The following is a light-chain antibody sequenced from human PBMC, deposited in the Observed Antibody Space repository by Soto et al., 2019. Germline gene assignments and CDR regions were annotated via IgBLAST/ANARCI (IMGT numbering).Light chain of an antibody. CDR1: SSDVGGYNY. CDR3: SSYTSSITSRVV. V-gene: IGLV2-14*03. CDR2: DVS. J-gene: IGLJ2*01. Sequence: QSALTQPASVSGSPGQSITISCTGTSSDVGGYNYVSWYQHHPAKAPKLMICDVSNRPSGVSNRFSGSKSGNTASLTISGLQDEDEADYYCSSYTSSITSRVVFGGGTKLTVL.